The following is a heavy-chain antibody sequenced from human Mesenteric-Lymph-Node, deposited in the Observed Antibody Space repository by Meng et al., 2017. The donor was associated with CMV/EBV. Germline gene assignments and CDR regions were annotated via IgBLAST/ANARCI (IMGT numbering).Heavy chain of an antibody. J-gene: IGHJ4*02. CDR3: ARASLYHLLGGGFFDY. D-gene: IGHD2-8*01. Sequence: GESLKISCVVSGFTFSDYGMSWVRQAPGKGLEWVSSISSRSSYINYADSVKGRFTISRDNAKNSLSLQMNSLRVEDTAVYYCARASLYHLLGGGFFDYWGQGKLVTVSS. V-gene: IGHV3-21*01. CDR1: GFTFSDYG. CDR2: ISSRSSYI.